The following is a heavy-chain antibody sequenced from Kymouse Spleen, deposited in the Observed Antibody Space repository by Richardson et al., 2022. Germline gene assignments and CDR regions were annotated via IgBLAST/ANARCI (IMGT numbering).Heavy chain of an antibody. CDR1: GGSISSSSYY. CDR3: ARGGYSSGWPHYYYYYGMDV. V-gene: IGHV4-39*01. D-gene: IGHD6-19*01. J-gene: IGHJ6*02. CDR2: IYYSGST. Sequence: QLQLQESGPGLVKPSETLSLTCTVSGGSISSSSYYWGWIRQPPGKGLEWIGSIYYSGSTYYNPSLKSRVTISVDTSKNQFSLKLSSVTAADTAVYYCARGGYSSGWPHYYYYYGMDVWGQGTTVTVSS.